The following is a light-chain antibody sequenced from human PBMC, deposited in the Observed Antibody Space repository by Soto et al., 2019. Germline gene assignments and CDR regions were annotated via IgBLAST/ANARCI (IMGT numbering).Light chain of an antibody. CDR3: MQTTQFPLT. V-gene: IGKV2-24*01. J-gene: IGKJ1*01. CDR2: KIS. Sequence: DIVMTQTPLSSPVTLGQPASISCRSSQSLAHSDGNSYLSWLQQRPGQPPRLLIYKISNRLSGGPDRFSGSGAGTDFTLKISRVEPEDVGVYYCMQTTQFPLTFGQGTKVEIK. CDR1: QSLAHSDGNSY.